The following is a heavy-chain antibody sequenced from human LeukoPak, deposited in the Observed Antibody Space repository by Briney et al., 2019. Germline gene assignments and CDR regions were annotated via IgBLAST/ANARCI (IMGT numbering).Heavy chain of an antibody. CDR1: GGSISSYY. CDR3: ARLYCSGGSCYPDY. CDR2: IYYSGST. J-gene: IGHJ4*02. V-gene: IGHV4-59*08. Sequence: SEILSLTCTVSGGSISSYYWSWIRQPPGKGLEWIGYIYYSGSTNYNPSLKSRVTISVDTSKNQFSLKLSSVTAADTAVYYCARLYCSGGSCYPDYWGQGTLVTVSS. D-gene: IGHD2-15*01.